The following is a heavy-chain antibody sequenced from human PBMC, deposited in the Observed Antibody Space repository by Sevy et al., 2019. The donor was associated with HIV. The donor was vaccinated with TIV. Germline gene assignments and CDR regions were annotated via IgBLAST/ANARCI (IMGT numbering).Heavy chain of an antibody. V-gene: IGHV3-72*01. CDR1: GFTFSDHY. CDR3: ATPAGIAAAGRVFDY. J-gene: IGHJ4*02. Sequence: GGSLRLSCVASGFTFSDHYMEWVRQAPGKGLEWVARTRNKADGYTTENAGFVKGRFTISRDESKNSLYVQMNSLKAEDTAVYYWATPAGIAAAGRVFDYWGQGTLVTVSS. CDR2: TRNKADGYTT. D-gene: IGHD6-13*01.